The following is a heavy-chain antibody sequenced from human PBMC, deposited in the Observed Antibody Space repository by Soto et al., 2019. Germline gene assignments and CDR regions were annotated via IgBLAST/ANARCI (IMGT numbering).Heavy chain of an antibody. Sequence: ASVKVSYKASGYTFSTYGITWVRQAPGQGLEWMGWISVYNGNTNYAQNLQGRLTMTTDTSTSTAYMELRSLRSDDTAVYYCARGFTNSTATTSRYCGRRTLV. CDR1: GYTFSTYG. V-gene: IGHV1-18*01. CDR3: ARGFTNSTATTSRY. CDR2: ISVYNGNT. J-gene: IGHJ4*02. D-gene: IGHD2-8*01.